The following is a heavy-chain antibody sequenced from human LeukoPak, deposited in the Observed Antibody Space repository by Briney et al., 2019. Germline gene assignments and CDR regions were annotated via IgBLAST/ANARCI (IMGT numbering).Heavy chain of an antibody. CDR3: AKDYRRTTADDMGYYGMDV. V-gene: IGHV3-9*01. Sequence: GGSLRLSCAASGFTFDDYAMHWVRQVPGRGLEWVAGVNWSGHSVGYADAVKGRFTISRDKAKTSLYLQMNSLKTEDTALYFCAKDYRRTTADDMGYYGMDVWGQGTTVTVSS. D-gene: IGHD1-1*01. CDR1: GFTFDDYA. CDR2: VNWSGHSV. J-gene: IGHJ6*02.